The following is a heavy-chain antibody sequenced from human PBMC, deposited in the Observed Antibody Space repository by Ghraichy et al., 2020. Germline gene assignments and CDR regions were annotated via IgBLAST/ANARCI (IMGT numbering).Heavy chain of an antibody. CDR1: GGSVSSGSYY. CDR3: ARGGSSWYPDAFDI. D-gene: IGHD6-13*01. J-gene: IGHJ3*02. CDR2: IYYSGST. Sequence: SETLSLTCTVSGGSVSSGSYYWSWIRQPPGKGLEWIGYIYYSGSTNYNPSLKSRVTISVDTSKNQFSLKLSSMTAADTAVYYCARGGSSWYPDAFDIWGQGTMVTVSS. V-gene: IGHV4-61*01.